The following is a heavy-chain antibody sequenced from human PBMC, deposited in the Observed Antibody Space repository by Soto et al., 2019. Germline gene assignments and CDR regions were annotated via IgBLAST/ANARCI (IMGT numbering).Heavy chain of an antibody. Sequence: EGQLVESGGGLVKPGGSLRLSCAASGFTFSSYSMNWVRQAPGKGLEWVSSITGSGTYTVYADSVKGRFTISRDNANNAMYLQMNSLSAEDTAVYYCARKDFWSDYNNWFDPWGQGTLVAVSS. J-gene: IGHJ5*02. CDR1: GFTFSSYS. D-gene: IGHD3-3*01. CDR3: ARKDFWSDYNNWFDP. CDR2: ITGSGTYT. V-gene: IGHV3-21*01.